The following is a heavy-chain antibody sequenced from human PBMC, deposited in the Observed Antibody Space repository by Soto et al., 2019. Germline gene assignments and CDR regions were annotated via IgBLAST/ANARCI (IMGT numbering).Heavy chain of an antibody. V-gene: IGHV2-5*02. Sequence: QITLNESGPTQVKPRQTLTLTCTFSGFSLTTSGVGVGWIRQSPGKAPEWRALLYWDDDKRYSPSLKSRLTITKDTSKNQVVLTMADLDPADTATYYCAHRVLRTVFGLVTTTAIYFDFWGQGTPVAVSS. J-gene: IGHJ4*02. CDR3: AHRVLRTVFGLVTTTAIYFDF. CDR1: GFSLTTSGVG. CDR2: LYWDDDK. D-gene: IGHD3-3*01.